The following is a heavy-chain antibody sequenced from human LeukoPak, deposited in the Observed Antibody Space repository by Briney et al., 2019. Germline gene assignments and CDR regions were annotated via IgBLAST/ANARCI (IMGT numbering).Heavy chain of an antibody. J-gene: IGHJ4*02. CDR1: GASINRYY. CDR3: ARGGIDCSSTSCYNYYFDY. Sequence: SETLSLTCTVSGASINRYYWSWIRQPPGKGLGWIGYISYGGSTNYNNSLKSRVSISVDTSKNQFSLTLSSVTAADTAVYYCARGGIDCSSTSCYNYYFDYWGQGTLVTVSS. V-gene: IGHV4-59*08. CDR2: ISYGGST. D-gene: IGHD2-2*02.